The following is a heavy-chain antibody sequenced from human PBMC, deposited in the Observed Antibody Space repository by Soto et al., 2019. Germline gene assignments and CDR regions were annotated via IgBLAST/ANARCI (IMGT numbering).Heavy chain of an antibody. D-gene: IGHD6-13*01. CDR3: ARLGTPYYSSSWGNWFDP. CDR2: IIPIFGTA. Sequence: QVQLVQSGAEVKKPGSSVKVSCKASGGTFSSYAISWVRKAPGQGLEWMGGIIPIFGTANYAQKFQGRVTITADESTSTAYMELSSLRSEDTAVYYCARLGTPYYSSSWGNWFDPWGQGTLVTVSS. J-gene: IGHJ5*02. V-gene: IGHV1-69*01. CDR1: GGTFSSYA.